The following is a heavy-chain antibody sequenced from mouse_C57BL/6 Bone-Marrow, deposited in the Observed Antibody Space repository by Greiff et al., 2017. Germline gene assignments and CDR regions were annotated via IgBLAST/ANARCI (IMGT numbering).Heavy chain of an antibody. J-gene: IGHJ2*01. CDR3: ARRGLYYGSSYFDY. CDR2: IYPGSGST. D-gene: IGHD1-1*01. V-gene: IGHV1-55*01. CDR1: GYTFTSYW. Sequence: QVQLQQPGAELVKPGASVKMSCKASGYTFTSYWITWVKQRPGQGLEWLGDIYPGSGSTNYNEKFKSKATLTVDTSSSTAYMQLSSLTSEDSAVYYCARRGLYYGSSYFDYWGQGTTLTVSS.